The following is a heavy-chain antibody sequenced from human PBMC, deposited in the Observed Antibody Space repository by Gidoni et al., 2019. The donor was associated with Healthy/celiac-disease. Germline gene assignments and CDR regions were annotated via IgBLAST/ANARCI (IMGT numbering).Heavy chain of an antibody. V-gene: IGHV3-21*01. CDR2: ISSSSSYI. J-gene: IGHJ3*02. D-gene: IGHD1-26*01. CDR3: ARGGWELLRCAFDI. Sequence: EVQLVESGGGLVKPGGSLRLSCAASGFTFSSYSMNWVRQAPGKGLEWVSSISSSSSYIYYADSVKGRFTISRDNAKNSLYLQMNSLRAEDTAVYYCARGGWELLRCAFDIWGQGTMVTVSS. CDR1: GFTFSSYS.